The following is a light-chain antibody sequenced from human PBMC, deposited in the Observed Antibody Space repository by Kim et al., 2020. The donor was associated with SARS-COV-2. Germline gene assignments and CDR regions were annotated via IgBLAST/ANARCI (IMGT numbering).Light chain of an antibody. CDR3: QSYDSSLSGSV. CDR1: SSNIGAGYD. J-gene: IGLJ3*02. V-gene: IGLV1-40*01. CDR2: GNS. Sequence: RVTISCTGSSSNIGAGYDVHWYQQLPGTAPKLLISGNSNRPSGVPDRFSGSKSGTSASLAITGLQAEDEADYYCQSYDSSLSGSVFGGGTQLTVL.